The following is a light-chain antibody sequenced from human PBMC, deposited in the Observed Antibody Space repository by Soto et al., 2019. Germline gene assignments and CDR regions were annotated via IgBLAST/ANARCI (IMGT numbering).Light chain of an antibody. CDR2: AAS. CDR3: QHSYDTPT. Sequence: DIQMTQSPSSLSASVGDRVTITCRASQTITTFLSWYQQKPGKAPKLLIYAASTLQSGVPSRFSGSGSGTHFTLTISNLQPEDFATYYCQHSYDTPTFGGGTKVEI. J-gene: IGKJ4*01. V-gene: IGKV1-39*01. CDR1: QTITTF.